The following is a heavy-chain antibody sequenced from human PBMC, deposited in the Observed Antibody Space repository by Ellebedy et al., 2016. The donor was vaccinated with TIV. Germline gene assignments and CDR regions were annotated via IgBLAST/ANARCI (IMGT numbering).Heavy chain of an antibody. CDR2: TYYRSKWYN. D-gene: IGHD2-8*01. Sequence: MPSETLSLTCAISGARVSNTGAAWNWIRKSPSRGPEWLGRTYYRSKWYNDYAVSVRGRITINADPSKNHFSLQLNSVTPEDTAMYYCERDPSWCQSCMDVWGQGTTVTVSS. V-gene: IGHV6-1*01. J-gene: IGHJ6*02. CDR1: GARVSNTGAA. CDR3: ERDPSWCQSCMDV.